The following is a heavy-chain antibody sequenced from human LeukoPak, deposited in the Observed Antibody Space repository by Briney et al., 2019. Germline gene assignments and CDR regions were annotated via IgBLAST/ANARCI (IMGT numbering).Heavy chain of an antibody. J-gene: IGHJ3*02. CDR2: ISSSSSYI. CDR3: ASEYCSSTSCYGDAFDI. Sequence: GGSLRLXCAASGFTFSSYSMNWVRQAPGKGLEWVSSISSSSSYIYYADSVKGRFTISRDNAKNSLYLQMNSLRAEDTAVYYCASEYCSSTSCYGDAFDIWGQGTMVTVSS. D-gene: IGHD2-2*01. CDR1: GFTFSSYS. V-gene: IGHV3-21*01.